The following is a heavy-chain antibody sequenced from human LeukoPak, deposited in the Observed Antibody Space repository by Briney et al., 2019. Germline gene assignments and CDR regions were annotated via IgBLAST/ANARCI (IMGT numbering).Heavy chain of an antibody. J-gene: IGHJ4*02. CDR3: ARDSNPVKLDGYMFDY. CDR2: IKQDGSEK. Sequence: PGGSLRLSCAASGFTFSSHWMSWVRQAPGKGLEWVANIKQDGSEKYYVDSVKGRFTISRDNAKNSLYLQMNSLRAEDTAVYYCARDSNPVKLDGYMFDYWGQGTLVTVSS. CDR1: GFTFSSHW. V-gene: IGHV3-7*01. D-gene: IGHD5-24*01.